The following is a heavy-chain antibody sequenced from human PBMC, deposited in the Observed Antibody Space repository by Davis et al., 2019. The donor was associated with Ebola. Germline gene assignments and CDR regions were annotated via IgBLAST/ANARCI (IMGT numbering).Heavy chain of an antibody. J-gene: IGHJ4*02. Sequence: PAGSLTLSCAVSRFTFSRSATYWGRHASGKGPEWVGRIRTKPNNYANSYTASVKRRSTISRDDSKNTAYLQMHGLKTENTAVYYCSTIGDSTLDYWDQGTLVTVSS. CDR2: IRTKPNNYAN. CDR3: STIGDSTLDY. D-gene: IGHD3-16*01. V-gene: IGHV3-73*01. CDR1: RFTFSRSA.